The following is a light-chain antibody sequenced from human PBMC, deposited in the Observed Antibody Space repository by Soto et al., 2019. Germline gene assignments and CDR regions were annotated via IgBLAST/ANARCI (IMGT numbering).Light chain of an antibody. Sequence: EIVLTQSPGTLYLSPGERATLSCRASQSVSSSYLAWYQQKPGQAPRLLIYGASSRAAGIPARFSASGSGTDFTLTISDVQPEDFALYYCHQRQSWPRTFGQGTKVDIK. CDR1: QSVSSSY. CDR2: GAS. V-gene: IGKV3-20*01. CDR3: HQRQSWPRT. J-gene: IGKJ1*01.